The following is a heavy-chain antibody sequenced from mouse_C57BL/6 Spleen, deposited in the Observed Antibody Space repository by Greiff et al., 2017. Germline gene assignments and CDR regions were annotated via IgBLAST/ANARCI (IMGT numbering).Heavy chain of an antibody. V-gene: IGHV1-15*01. CDR1: GYTFTDYE. CDR2: IDPETGGT. Sequence: VKLQQSGAELVRPGASVTLSCKASGYTFTDYEMHWVKQTPVHGLEWIGAIDPETGGTAYNQKFKGKAILTADKSSSTAYMELSSLTSEDSAVYYCTRGGWLLRYFDYWGQGTTLTVSS. J-gene: IGHJ2*01. CDR3: TRGGWLLRYFDY. D-gene: IGHD2-3*01.